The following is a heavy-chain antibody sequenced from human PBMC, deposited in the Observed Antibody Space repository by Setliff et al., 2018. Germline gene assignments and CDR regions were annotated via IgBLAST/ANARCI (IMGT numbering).Heavy chain of an antibody. V-gene: IGHV1-69*05. CDR3: VREGVDSRSSTDYRYYMDV. J-gene: IGHJ6*03. D-gene: IGHD3-22*01. CDR2: IIPMFGTI. Sequence: SVKVSCKASGDSFSNYAISWVRQAPGQGLEWMGGIIPMFGTIDYARKFQGRVTIITDESTSTAYMQLSSLGSEDTAVYYCVREGVDSRSSTDYRYYMDVWGKGTTVTVSS. CDR1: GDSFSNYA.